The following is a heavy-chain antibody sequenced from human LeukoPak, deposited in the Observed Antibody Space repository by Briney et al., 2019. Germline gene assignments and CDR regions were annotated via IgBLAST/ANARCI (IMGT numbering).Heavy chain of an antibody. CDR3: ARDPTWARSAAAGIDY. V-gene: IGHV3-33*01. J-gene: IGHJ4*02. CDR2: IWYDGSNK. CDR1: GFTFSSYG. Sequence: PGGSLRLSCAASGFTFSSYGMDWGRQAPGKGLEGVAGIWYDGSNKYYADSVKGRFTISRDNSKNTLYLQMNSLRAEDTAVYYCARDPTWARSAAAGIDYWGQGTLVTVSS. D-gene: IGHD6-13*01.